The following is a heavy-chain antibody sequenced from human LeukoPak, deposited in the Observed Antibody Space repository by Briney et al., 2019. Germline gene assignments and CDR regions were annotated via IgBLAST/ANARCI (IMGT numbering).Heavy chain of an antibody. V-gene: IGHV3-23*01. CDR3: AKDGIAALTEDY. Sequence: GGSLRLSCAASGFTFSSYAMSWVRQAPGKGLEWVSTISGSGGSTYYADSVKGRFIISRDSSKNTLYLQMNSLRAEDTAVYYCAKDGIAALTEDYWGQGTLVTVSS. J-gene: IGHJ4*02. CDR2: ISGSGGST. CDR1: GFTFSSYA. D-gene: IGHD6-6*01.